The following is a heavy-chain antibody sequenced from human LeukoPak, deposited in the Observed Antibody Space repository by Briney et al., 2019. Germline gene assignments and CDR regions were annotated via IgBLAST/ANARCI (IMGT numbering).Heavy chain of an antibody. Sequence: GESLKISCKGSGYSFTSYWIGWVRQMPGKGLEWMGIIYPDDSDTRYSPSFQGQVTISADKSISTAYLQWSSLKASDTATYYCARHGSIGARQNWFDPWGQGTLATVSS. V-gene: IGHV5-51*01. CDR2: IYPDDSDT. CDR3: ARHGSIGARQNWFDP. D-gene: IGHD6-6*01. CDR1: GYSFTSYW. J-gene: IGHJ5*02.